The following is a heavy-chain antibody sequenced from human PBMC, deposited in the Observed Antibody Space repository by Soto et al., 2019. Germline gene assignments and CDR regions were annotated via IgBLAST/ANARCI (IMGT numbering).Heavy chain of an antibody. V-gene: IGHV1-2*04. Sequence: GASVKVSCKASGYTFTGYYMHWVRQAPGQGLEWMGWINPNSGATNYAQKYQGWVTMTRDTSISTAYMELSRLISDDTAVFYCARDVGIAGSDYYYYGMVVWGQGTTVTVSS. J-gene: IGHJ6*02. CDR1: GYTFTGYY. CDR3: ARDVGIAGSDYYYYGMVV. CDR2: INPNSGAT. D-gene: IGHD1-20*01.